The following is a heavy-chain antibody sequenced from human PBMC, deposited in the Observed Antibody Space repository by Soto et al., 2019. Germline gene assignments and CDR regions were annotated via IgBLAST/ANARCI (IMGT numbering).Heavy chain of an antibody. CDR1: GFTFSSYA. J-gene: IGHJ4*02. Sequence: GSLRLSCAASGFTFSSYAMSWVRQAPGKGLEWVSAISGSGGSTYYADSVKGRFTISRDNSKNTLYLQMNSLRAEDTAVYYCANGRLLRYTFDYWGQGTLVTVSS. CDR2: ISGSGGST. D-gene: IGHD2-15*01. CDR3: ANGRLLRYTFDY. V-gene: IGHV3-23*01.